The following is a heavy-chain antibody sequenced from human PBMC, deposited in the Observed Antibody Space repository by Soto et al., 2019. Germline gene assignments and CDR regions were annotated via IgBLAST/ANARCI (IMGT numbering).Heavy chain of an antibody. CDR2: IVVGSGNT. J-gene: IGHJ4*02. CDR3: AAFGYDSSGYYAFDY. Sequence: ASVKVSCKASGFTFTSSAVQWVRQARGQRLEWIGWIVVGSGNTNYAQKFQERVTITRDMSTSTAYMELSSLRSEDTAVYYCAAFGYDSSGYYAFDYWGQGTLVTVSS. CDR1: GFTFTSSA. D-gene: IGHD3-22*01. V-gene: IGHV1-58*01.